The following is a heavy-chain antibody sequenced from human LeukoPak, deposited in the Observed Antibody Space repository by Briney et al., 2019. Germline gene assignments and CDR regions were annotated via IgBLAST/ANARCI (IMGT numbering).Heavy chain of an antibody. CDR2: INPSGGDT. J-gene: IGHJ4*02. Sequence: ASVKVSCKASGYTFTTYYRHWVRQAPGQGLEWVGVINPSGGDTTYAQKFQGRVTMTRDTSTSTVYMELSSLRSEDTAVYYCASPRGGSYSWFDYWGQGTRVTVSS. CDR1: GYTFTTYY. V-gene: IGHV1-46*01. CDR3: ASPRGGSYSWFDY. D-gene: IGHD1-26*01.